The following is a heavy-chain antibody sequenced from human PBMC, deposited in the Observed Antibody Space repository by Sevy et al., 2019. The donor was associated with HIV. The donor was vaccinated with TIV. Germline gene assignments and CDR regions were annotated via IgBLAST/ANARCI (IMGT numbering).Heavy chain of an antibody. V-gene: IGHV3-73*01. Sequence: GGSLRLSCAASGFTFSGSDMHWVRQASGKGLEWVGRIRSKAKNYATAYAASVKGRFTISRDDSKNTAYLQRNSLKTEDTAVYFCTPAGYGFDYWGQGTLVTVSS. CDR2: IRSKAKNYAT. CDR3: TPAGYGFDY. J-gene: IGHJ4*02. D-gene: IGHD5-18*01. CDR1: GFTFSGSD.